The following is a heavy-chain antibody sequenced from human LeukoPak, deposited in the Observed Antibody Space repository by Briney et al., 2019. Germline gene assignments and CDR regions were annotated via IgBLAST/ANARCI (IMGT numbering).Heavy chain of an antibody. CDR2: IGTASDT. V-gene: IGHV3-13*01. J-gene: IGHJ6*03. D-gene: IGHD1-1*01. CDR3: ARGPPRGKYYYMDV. CDR1: GFTFSSFD. Sequence: GGSLRLSCAASGFTFSSFDMHWVRQPTGQGLEWVSTIGTASDTYYPGSVEGRFTLSRDNAKTSLYLQMNSLTAGDTAVYYCARGPPRGKYYYMDVWGKGTTVTVSS.